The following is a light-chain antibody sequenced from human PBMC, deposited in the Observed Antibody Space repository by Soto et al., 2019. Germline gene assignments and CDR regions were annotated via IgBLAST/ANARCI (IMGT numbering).Light chain of an antibody. J-gene: IGKJ1*01. Sequence: IVMTXSPATLSVSPVQRATISCRASQSVSSNLAWYQQKPGQAPRLLIYGASTRATGIPDRFSGSGSGTDYTLTIDRLEPEDFAVYYCQQYGNSPQTFGQGTKVDI. CDR3: QQYGNSPQT. V-gene: IGKV3D-15*01. CDR1: QSVSSN. CDR2: GAS.